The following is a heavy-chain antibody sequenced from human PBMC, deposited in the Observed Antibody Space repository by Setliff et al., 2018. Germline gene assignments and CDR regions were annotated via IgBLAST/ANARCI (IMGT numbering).Heavy chain of an antibody. V-gene: IGHV7-4-1*02. J-gene: IGHJ4*02. D-gene: IGHD1-1*01. CDR3: ARVGTGSLLDY. Sequence: ASVKVSCKASGGSFSSYGITWVRQAPGQGLEWMGGINTDTGNTTSAQGFTGRFVFSLDTSVSTAYLQISSLKAEDTALYYCARVGTGSLLDYWGQGTLVTVSS. CDR2: INTDTGNT. CDR1: GGSFSSYG.